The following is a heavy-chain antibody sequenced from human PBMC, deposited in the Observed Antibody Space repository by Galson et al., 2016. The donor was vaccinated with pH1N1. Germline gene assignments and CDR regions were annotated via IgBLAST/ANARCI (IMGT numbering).Heavy chain of an antibody. D-gene: IGHD3-10*01. CDR3: ATYYYGSGSYYWQKAEVWYFDL. CDR2: IWSDGSNK. J-gene: IGHJ2*01. CDR1: GFTLSSYG. Sequence: SLRLSCAASGFTLSSYGMHWVRQAPGKGLEWVAVIWSDGSNKYYADSVKGRFTISRDKSKNTLYLQMNSLGAEDTAVYYCATYYYGSGSYYWQKAEVWYFDLWGRGTLVTVSS. V-gene: IGHV3-33*01.